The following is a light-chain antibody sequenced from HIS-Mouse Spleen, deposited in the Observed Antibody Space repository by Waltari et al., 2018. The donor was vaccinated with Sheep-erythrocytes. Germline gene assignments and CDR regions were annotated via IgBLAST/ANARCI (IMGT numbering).Light chain of an antibody. J-gene: IGLJ3*02. Sequence: SSELTQDPAVSVALGQTVRITCQGDSLRSYYASWYQQKPGQAPVIVIYGKNNRPSGIPDRFSGSRSGNTASVTITGAQAEDEADYYCNARDSSGNHLVFGGGTKLTVL. CDR3: NARDSSGNHLV. V-gene: IGLV3-19*01. CDR2: GKN. CDR1: SLRSYY.